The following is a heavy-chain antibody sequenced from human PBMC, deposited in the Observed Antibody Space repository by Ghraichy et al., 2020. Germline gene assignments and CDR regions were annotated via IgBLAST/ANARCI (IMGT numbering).Heavy chain of an antibody. CDR1: GIRLNWSH. CDR2: ISSSSLTI. J-gene: IGHJ6*02. CDR3: ARDLSSPYYGMDV. Sequence: GGSLRLSCAGSGIRLNWSHIRWSRLAPSEGKKRISYISSSSLTIFYADSVKGRFTISRDNAKNSVYLQMNTLRDEDTAVYYCARDLSSPYYGMDVWGQGTTVTVSS. V-gene: IGHV3-48*02.